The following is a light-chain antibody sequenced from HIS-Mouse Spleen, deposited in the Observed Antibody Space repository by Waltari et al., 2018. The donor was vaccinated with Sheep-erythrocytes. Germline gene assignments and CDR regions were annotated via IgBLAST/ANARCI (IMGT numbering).Light chain of an antibody. CDR2: DVS. CDR1: SSDVGGYNQ. Sequence: QSALTQPRSLSGSPGQSVTISCTGTSSDVGGYNQVSWYQQHPGKAPKLMIYDVSKRPSGVPDRFSGSKSGNTASLTISALQAEDEADYYCCSYAGSYNHVFATGTKVTVL. CDR3: CSYAGSYNHV. J-gene: IGLJ1*01. V-gene: IGLV2-11*01.